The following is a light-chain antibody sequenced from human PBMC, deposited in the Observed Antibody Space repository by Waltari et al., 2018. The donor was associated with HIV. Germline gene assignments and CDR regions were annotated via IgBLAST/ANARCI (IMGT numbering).Light chain of an antibody. J-gene: IGLJ3*02. CDR2: DNT. Sequence: QSVLTQPPSVSAAPGQKVTISCSRSSSNIGNDYVSCYQHVPGAAPRLLIYDNTKRPSGIPDRFSGSKSGTSATLAITGLQTGDEADYYCGTWDRTLGGGVFGGGTKLTVL. V-gene: IGLV1-51*01. CDR3: GTWDRTLGGGV. CDR1: SSNIGNDY.